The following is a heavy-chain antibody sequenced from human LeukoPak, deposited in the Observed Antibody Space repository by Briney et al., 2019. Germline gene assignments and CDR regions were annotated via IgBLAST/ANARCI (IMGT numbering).Heavy chain of an antibody. CDR1: GDSVSSNSAA. Sequence: SQTLSLTFAISGDSVSSNSAAWNWIRQSPSRGLEWLGRTYYRSKWYNDYAVSVKSRITINPDTSKNQFSLQLNSVTPEDTAVYYCARVLGTSSTRYYYYYGMDVWGQGTTVTVSS. CDR2: TYYRSKWYN. D-gene: IGHD2-2*01. J-gene: IGHJ6*02. CDR3: ARVLGTSSTRYYYYYGMDV. V-gene: IGHV6-1*01.